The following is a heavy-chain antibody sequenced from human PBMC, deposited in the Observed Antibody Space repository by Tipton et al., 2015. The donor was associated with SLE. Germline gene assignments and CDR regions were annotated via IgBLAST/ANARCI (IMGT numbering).Heavy chain of an antibody. V-gene: IGHV4-39*07. J-gene: IGHJ4*02. CDR1: GGSISSSSYY. Sequence: TLSLTCTVSGGSISSSSYYWGWIRQPPGKGLEWIGSIYYSGSTCYNPSLKSRVTISVDTSKNQFSLKLSSVTAADTAVYYCARDGYCSSTSCYRGDYWGQGTLVTVSS. CDR2: IYYSGST. CDR3: ARDGYCSSTSCYRGDY. D-gene: IGHD2-2*03.